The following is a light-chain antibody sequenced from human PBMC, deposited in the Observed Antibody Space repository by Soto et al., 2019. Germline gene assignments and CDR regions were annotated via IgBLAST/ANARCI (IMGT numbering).Light chain of an antibody. CDR3: HVWDSSSDHGV. Sequence: SYELTQPPSVSVAPGKTARITCGGNNIGSKSVHWYQQKPGQAPVLVIYYDSDRPSGIPERFSGSNSGNTATLTISRVEAGDEADYCCHVWDSSSDHGVFGGGTKLTVL. CDR1: NIGSKS. J-gene: IGLJ3*02. CDR2: YDS. V-gene: IGLV3-21*04.